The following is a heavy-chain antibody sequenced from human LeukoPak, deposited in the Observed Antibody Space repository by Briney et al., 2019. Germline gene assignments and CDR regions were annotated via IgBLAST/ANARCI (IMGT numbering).Heavy chain of an antibody. CDR1: GFTFTNYA. J-gene: IGHJ5*02. CDR2: VTGPGDTT. D-gene: IGHD3-16*01. CDR3: AKGAEIDL. V-gene: IGHV3-23*01. Sequence: GGALRLSCATSGFTFTNYAMNWVRQAPGEGLEWVSAVTGPGDTTYYADSVKGRFFMSREDSKTTVYLQMNSLRAEDTAIYYCAKGAEIDLWGQGTLVTLSS.